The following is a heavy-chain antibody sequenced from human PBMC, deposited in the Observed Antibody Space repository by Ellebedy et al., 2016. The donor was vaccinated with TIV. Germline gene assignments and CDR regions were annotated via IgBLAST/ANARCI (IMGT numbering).Heavy chain of an antibody. Sequence: PGGSLRLSCAASGFIFNDYWMHWVRQTPGRGLEWVANINQDGSQKYYVDSVRGRFTISRDNAKNLLSLHMNTLRAEDTAVYYCASGLTGDYGAFDVWGPGTMVTVSS. J-gene: IGHJ3*01. CDR1: GFIFNDYW. V-gene: IGHV3-7*03. CDR2: INQDGSQK. D-gene: IGHD4-17*01. CDR3: ASGLTGDYGAFDV.